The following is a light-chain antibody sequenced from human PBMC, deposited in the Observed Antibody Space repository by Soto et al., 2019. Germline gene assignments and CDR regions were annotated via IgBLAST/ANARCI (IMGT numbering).Light chain of an antibody. J-gene: IGLJ1*01. CDR3: TSYKISTPPAGV. CDR1: SSDVGGYNY. CDR2: DVS. V-gene: IGLV2-14*01. Sequence: QSALTQPASVSGSPGQSITISCTGTSSDVGGYNYVSWYQQHPGKAPKLMIYDVSNRPSGVSNRFSGSKSGNTASLTISGLQAEDVADNDTTSYKISTPPAGVFRTRTKV.